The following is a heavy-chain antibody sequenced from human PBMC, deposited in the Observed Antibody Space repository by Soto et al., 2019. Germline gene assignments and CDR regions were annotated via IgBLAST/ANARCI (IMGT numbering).Heavy chain of an antibody. V-gene: IGHV1-24*01. CDR3: TRPLRATAGTTFSY. D-gene: IGHD1-1*01. Sequence: ASVKVSCKVSGYTLTELSMHWVRQAPGKGLEWMGGFDPEDGETIYAQKFQGRVIMTSAAAISTAYMELNSLTSDDTAVYYCTRPLRATAGTTFSYWGQGSLVTVSS. CDR2: FDPEDGET. CDR1: GYTLTELS. J-gene: IGHJ4*01.